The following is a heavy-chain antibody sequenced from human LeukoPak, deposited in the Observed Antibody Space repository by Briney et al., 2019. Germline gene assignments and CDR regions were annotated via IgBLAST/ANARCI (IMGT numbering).Heavy chain of an antibody. V-gene: IGHV3-33*01. CDR1: GFTFSSHG. D-gene: IGHD4-23*01. J-gene: IGHJ4*02. Sequence: ATSLRLSCAASGFTFSSHGMHWVRQAPGKGLEWVALIWFDGSNKYYADSVKGRFTISRDNSNNTLYLQMNSLRVEDTAVYYCARQTTVATDCWGQGTPVTVSS. CDR2: IWFDGSNK. CDR3: ARQTTVATDC.